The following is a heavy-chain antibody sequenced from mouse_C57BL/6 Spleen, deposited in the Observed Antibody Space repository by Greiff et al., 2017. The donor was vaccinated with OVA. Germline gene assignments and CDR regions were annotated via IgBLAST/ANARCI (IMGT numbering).Heavy chain of an antibody. D-gene: IGHD2-4*01. CDR1: GYTFTDYN. V-gene: IGHV1-22*01. J-gene: IGHJ2*01. Sequence: EVQLQQSGPELVKPGASVKMSCKASGYTFTDYNMHWVKQSHGKSLEWIGYINPNNGGTSYNQKFKGKATLTVNKSSSTAYMELRSLTSEDSAVYYCAREGDYDGWGWVDYWGQGTTLTVSS. CDR3: AREGDYDGWGWVDY. CDR2: INPNNGGT.